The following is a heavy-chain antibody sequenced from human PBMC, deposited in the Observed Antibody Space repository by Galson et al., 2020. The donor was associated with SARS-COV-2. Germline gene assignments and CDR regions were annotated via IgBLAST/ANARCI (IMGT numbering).Heavy chain of an antibody. J-gene: IGHJ6*02. CDR2: ISGSGGST. Sequence: GGSLRLSCVGSGFTFSSYAMNWVRQAPGKGLEWVSAISGSGGSTYYADSVKDRFTISRDNSKNTLYLQMNSLRAEDTAVYYCAIKEGYYYYGMDVWGLGTTVTVSS. V-gene: IGHV3-23*01. CDR1: GFTFSSYA. CDR3: AIKEGYYYYGMDV.